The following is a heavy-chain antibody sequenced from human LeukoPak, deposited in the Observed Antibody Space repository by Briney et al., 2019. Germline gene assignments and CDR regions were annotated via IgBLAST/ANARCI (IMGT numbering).Heavy chain of an antibody. CDR1: GFTFSTNW. D-gene: IGHD1-1*01. Sequence: GGSLRLSCAASGFTFSTNWMHWIRQAPGKGLVWVSRIKGDGSITNYADSVKGRFTISRDNAKNTLYLQMNSLRAEDTAVYYCARENWYLDYWGQGTLVTVSS. V-gene: IGHV3-74*01. J-gene: IGHJ4*02. CDR2: IKGDGSIT. CDR3: ARENWYLDY.